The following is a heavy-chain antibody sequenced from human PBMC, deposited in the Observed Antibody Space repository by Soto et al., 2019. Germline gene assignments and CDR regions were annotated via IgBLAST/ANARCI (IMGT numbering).Heavy chain of an antibody. V-gene: IGHV1-69*01. Sequence: QVHLVQSGAEVKKPGSSVKVCCKASGGTFSSYAISWVRQASGQGLEWMGGITPMFGATIYSQKFQGRVTIIADESTSTAYMELTTLRYEDTAVYYCAGSPDWTYALTQLVITTFGFFWGHGTLLTVFS. CDR1: GGTFSSYA. D-gene: IGHD3-22*01. CDR3: AGSPDWTYALTQLVITTFGFF. J-gene: IGHJ4*01. CDR2: ITPMFGAT.